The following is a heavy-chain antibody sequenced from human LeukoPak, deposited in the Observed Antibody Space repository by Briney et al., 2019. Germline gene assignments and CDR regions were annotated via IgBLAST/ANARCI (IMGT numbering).Heavy chain of an antibody. CDR1: GFTFSDYY. CDR2: ISGSGGST. J-gene: IGHJ4*02. CDR3: ARPRSSSWYSFDY. D-gene: IGHD6-13*01. Sequence: GGSLRLSCAASGFTFSDYYMSWVRQAPGKGLEWVSAISGSGGSTYYADSVKGRFTISRDNSKNTLYLQMNSLRAEDTAVYYCARPRSSSWYSFDYWGQGTLVTVSS. V-gene: IGHV3-23*01.